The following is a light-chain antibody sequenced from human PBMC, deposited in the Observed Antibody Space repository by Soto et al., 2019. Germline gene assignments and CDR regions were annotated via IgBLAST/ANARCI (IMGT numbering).Light chain of an antibody. J-gene: IGLJ1*01. CDR2: DVS. Sequence: QSVLTQPPSASGSPGQSVAISCTGTSSDVGGYDYVSWYQQHPGKAPKLMIYDVSKRPSGVPDRFSGSKSGNTASLTVSGLQAEDVADYYCSSYAGTYIVFGTG. CDR1: SSDVGGYDY. CDR3: SSYAGTYIV. V-gene: IGLV2-8*01.